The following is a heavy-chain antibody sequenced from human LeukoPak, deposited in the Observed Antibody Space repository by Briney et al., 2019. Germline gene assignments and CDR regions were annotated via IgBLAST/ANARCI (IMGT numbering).Heavy chain of an antibody. CDR2: ISAYNGNT. V-gene: IGHV1-18*01. J-gene: IGHJ4*02. D-gene: IGHD3-22*01. Sequence: ASVKVSCKASGYTFTSYGISWVRQAPGQGLEWMGWISAYNGNTNYAQKLQGRVTMTTDTSTSTAYMELRSLRSDDTAVYYCAREGQTFYDSSGYYDKYYFDYWGQGTLVTVSS. CDR1: GYTFTSYG. CDR3: AREGQTFYDSSGYYDKYYFDY.